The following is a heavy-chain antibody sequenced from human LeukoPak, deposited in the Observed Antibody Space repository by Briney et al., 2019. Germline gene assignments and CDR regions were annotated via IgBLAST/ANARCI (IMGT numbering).Heavy chain of an antibody. J-gene: IGHJ5*02. Sequence: GGSLRLSCAASGFTFDDYAMHWVRQAPGKGLEWVSGISWNSGSIGYADSVKGRFTISRDNAKNSLYLQMNSLRAEDTALYYCATVNSSSWYSRFDPWGQGTLVTVSS. CDR3: ATVNSSSWYSRFDP. D-gene: IGHD6-13*01. CDR1: GFTFDDYA. CDR2: ISWNSGSI. V-gene: IGHV3-9*01.